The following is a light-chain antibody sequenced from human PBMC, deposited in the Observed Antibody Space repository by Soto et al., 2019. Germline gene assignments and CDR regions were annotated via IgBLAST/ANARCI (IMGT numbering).Light chain of an antibody. Sequence: QSALTQPASVSGSPGQSITISCTGTSSDVGGYNYVSWYQHHPGKAPRLMTYAISNRPSGVSSRFSGSKSGNTASLTISGLQAEDEADYYCSSYTSSSTWVFGGGTKVTVL. CDR1: SSDVGGYNY. CDR2: AIS. J-gene: IGLJ3*02. V-gene: IGLV2-14*01. CDR3: SSYTSSSTWV.